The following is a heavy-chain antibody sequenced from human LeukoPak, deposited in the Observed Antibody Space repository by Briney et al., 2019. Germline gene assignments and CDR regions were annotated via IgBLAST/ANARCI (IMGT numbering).Heavy chain of an antibody. CDR1: GYTFTGYY. CDR3: ASAYSSGWSDFDY. D-gene: IGHD6-19*01. Sequence: GASVKVSCKASGYTFTGYYMHWVRQAPGQGLEWMGWINPSTGDTNSAQKFQGRVTMTRDTFISTAYMELSRLRSDDTAVYYCASAYSSGWSDFDYWGQGTLVTVSS. V-gene: IGHV1-2*02. CDR2: INPSTGDT. J-gene: IGHJ4*02.